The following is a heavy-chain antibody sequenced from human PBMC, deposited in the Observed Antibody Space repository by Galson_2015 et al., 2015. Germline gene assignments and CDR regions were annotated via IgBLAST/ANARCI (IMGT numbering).Heavy chain of an antibody. J-gene: IGHJ5*02. CDR2: FDPEDGET. V-gene: IGHV1-24*01. CDR1: GYTLTELS. Sequence: SVKVSCKVSGYTLTELSMHWVRQAPGKGLEWMGGFDPEDGETIYAQKFQGRVTMTEDTSTDTAYMELSSLRSEDTAVYYCATGVLGYCSGGSCHNWLDPWGQGTLVTVSS. CDR3: ATGVLGYCSGGSCHNWLDP. D-gene: IGHD2-15*01.